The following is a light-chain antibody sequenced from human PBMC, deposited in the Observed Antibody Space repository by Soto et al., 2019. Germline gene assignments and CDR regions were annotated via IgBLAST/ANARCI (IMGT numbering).Light chain of an antibody. CDR1: QTLSGTY. V-gene: IGKV3-20*01. J-gene: IGKJ1*01. Sequence: EIVLTQSPGTLSLSAGERATLSCRASQTLSGTYLAWYQQKPGQAPRLLIYGASSRVTGIPDRFSGSGSGTDFTLTISRLEPEDFAVYYCQQYGSSPWTFGQGTKVDIK. CDR2: GAS. CDR3: QQYGSSPWT.